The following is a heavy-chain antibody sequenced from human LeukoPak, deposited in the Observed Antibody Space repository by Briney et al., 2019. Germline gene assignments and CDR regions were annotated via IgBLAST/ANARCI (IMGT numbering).Heavy chain of an antibody. V-gene: IGHV1-2*02. J-gene: IGHJ3*02. D-gene: IGHD2-21*01. CDR1: GYTFTGYY. Sequence: ASVKVSCKASGYTFTGYYMHWVRQAPGQGLEWMGWINPNSGGTNYAQKFQGRVTMTRDTSISTAYMELSRLRSDDTAVYYYARDPLVVVIANRAFDIWGQGTMVTVSS. CDR3: ARDPLVVVIANRAFDI. CDR2: INPNSGGT.